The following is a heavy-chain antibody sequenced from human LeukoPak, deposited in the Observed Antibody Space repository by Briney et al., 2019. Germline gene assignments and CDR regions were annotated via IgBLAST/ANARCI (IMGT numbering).Heavy chain of an antibody. CDR1: GFTFDVYA. J-gene: IGHJ4*02. D-gene: IGHD3-9*01. V-gene: IGHV3-9*01. CDR2: ISWNSGSI. CDR3: VRDRESRSAWLLDS. Sequence: SLRLSCAASGFTFDVYAMHWVGQAPGKGLEGVSGISWNSGSIGYADSVKGRFTISRDNAKNSLYLHMNSLRAEDTAVHYCVRDRESRSAWLLDSWGQGTLVTVSS.